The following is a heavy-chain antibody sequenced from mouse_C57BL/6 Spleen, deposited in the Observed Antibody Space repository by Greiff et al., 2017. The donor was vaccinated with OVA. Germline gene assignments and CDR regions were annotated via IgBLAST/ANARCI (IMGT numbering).Heavy chain of an antibody. V-gene: IGHV1-59*01. CDR2: IDPSDSYT. CDR1: GYTFTSYW. D-gene: IGHD2-4*01. J-gene: IGHJ1*03. Sequence: QVQLQQPGAELVRPGTSVKLSCKASGYTFTSYWMHWVKQRPGQGLEWIGVIDPSDSYTNYNQKFKGKATLTVDTSSSTAYMQLSSLTSEDSAVDYCARIPFYYEYFDVWGTGTTVTVSS. CDR3: ARIPFYYEYFDV.